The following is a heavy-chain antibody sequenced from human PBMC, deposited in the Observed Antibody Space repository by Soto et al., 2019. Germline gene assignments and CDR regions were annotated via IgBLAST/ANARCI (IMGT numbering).Heavy chain of an antibody. J-gene: IGHJ6*03. D-gene: IGHD2-15*01. CDR1: GGSISSDY. V-gene: IGHV4-59*01. CDR2: IYYSGST. Sequence: QVQLQESGPGLVKPSETLSLTCTVSGGSISSDYWSWIRQPPGKGLEWIGYIYYSGSTTYNPSLKSRITISVDTSKYQCSLKLSSVTTADTAVYYCARVACSGGTCYPVAYYYFMDVWGKGTTVTVSS. CDR3: ARVACSGGTCYPVAYYYFMDV.